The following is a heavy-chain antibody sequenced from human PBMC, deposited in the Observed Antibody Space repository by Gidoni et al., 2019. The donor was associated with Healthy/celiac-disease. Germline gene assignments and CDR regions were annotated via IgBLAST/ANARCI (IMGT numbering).Heavy chain of an antibody. CDR2: IKQDGSEK. D-gene: IGHD3-3*01. CDR3: AREAVELRFLEWSPPAYYYYMDV. V-gene: IGHV3-7*05. J-gene: IGHJ6*03. CDR1: GFTFSSYW. Sequence: EVQLVESGGGLVQPGGSLRLSCAASGFTFSSYWMSWVRQAPGKGLEWVANIKQDGSEKYYVDSVKGRFTISRDNAKNSLYLQMNSLRAEDTAVYYCAREAVELRFLEWSPPAYYYYMDVWGKGTTVTVSS.